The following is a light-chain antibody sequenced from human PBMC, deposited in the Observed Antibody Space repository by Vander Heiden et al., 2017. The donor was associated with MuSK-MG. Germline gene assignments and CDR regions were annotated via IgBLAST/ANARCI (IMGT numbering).Light chain of an antibody. V-gene: IGKV3-20*01. CDR2: DAS. CDR1: QSVSSSY. J-gene: IGKJ4*01. Sequence: EIVLTQSPGTLSLSPGERATLSCRASQSVSSSYLAWYQHKPGQAPRLLIYDASIRATGIPDRFSGSGSGTDFTLTISRLEPEDFAVYYCQQYGRSPLIFGGGTKVEIK. CDR3: QQYGRSPLI.